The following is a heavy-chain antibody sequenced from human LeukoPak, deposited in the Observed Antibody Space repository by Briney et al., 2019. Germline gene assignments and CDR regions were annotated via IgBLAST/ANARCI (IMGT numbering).Heavy chain of an antibody. CDR1: GYTFSSYS. J-gene: IGHJ4*02. Sequence: PGGSLRLSCAASGYTFSSYSVNWVRQARGKGLEWVSSISSSSSYIYYADSVKGRFTISRDNAKNSLYLQMNSERAEHTAVLYCARLEGGGCSLIDYWGQGTLVSVSS. CDR3: ARLEGGGCSLIDY. V-gene: IGHV3-21*01. D-gene: IGHD2-15*01. CDR2: ISSSSSYI.